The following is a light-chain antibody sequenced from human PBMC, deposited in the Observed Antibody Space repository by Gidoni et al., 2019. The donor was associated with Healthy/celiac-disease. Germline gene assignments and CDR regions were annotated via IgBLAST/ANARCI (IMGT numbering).Light chain of an antibody. Sequence: DIVMTQSPDSLAVSLGERATINCKSSQSFLYSSNNKNYLAWYQQKPGQPPKLLIYWASTRESGVPDRFSGSGSGTDFTLTISSLQAEDVAVYYCQQYYSTLGTFGQGTKVEIK. J-gene: IGKJ1*01. CDR3: QQYYSTLGT. V-gene: IGKV4-1*01. CDR1: QSFLYSSNNKNY. CDR2: WAS.